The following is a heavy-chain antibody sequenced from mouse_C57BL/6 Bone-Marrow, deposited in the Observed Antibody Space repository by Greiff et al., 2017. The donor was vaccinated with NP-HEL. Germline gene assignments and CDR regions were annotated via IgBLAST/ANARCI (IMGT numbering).Heavy chain of an antibody. V-gene: IGHV5-4*01. CDR2: ISDGGSYT. D-gene: IGHD2-4*01. J-gene: IGHJ3*01. CDR3: AIWAYDYDGAY. CDR1: GFTFSSYA. Sequence: DVHLVESGGGLVKPGGSLKLSCAASGFTFSSYAMSWVRQTPEKRLEWVATISDGGSYTYYPDNVKGRFTISRDNAKNNLYLQMSHLKSEDTAMYYCAIWAYDYDGAYWGQGTLVTVSA.